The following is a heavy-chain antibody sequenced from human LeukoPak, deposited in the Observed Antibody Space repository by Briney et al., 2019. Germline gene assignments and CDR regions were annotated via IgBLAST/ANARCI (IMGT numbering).Heavy chain of an antibody. CDR3: ARGYFGRTAMMGY. J-gene: IGHJ4*02. CDR1: GYTFTGYY. CDR2: INPNSGNT. V-gene: IGHV1-8*03. Sequence: GASVKVSCKASGYTFTGYYMHWVRQAPGQGLEWMGWINPNSGNTGYAQKFQGRVTITRNTSISTAYMELSSLRSEDTAVYYCARGYFGRTAMMGYWGQGTLVTVSS. D-gene: IGHD5-18*01.